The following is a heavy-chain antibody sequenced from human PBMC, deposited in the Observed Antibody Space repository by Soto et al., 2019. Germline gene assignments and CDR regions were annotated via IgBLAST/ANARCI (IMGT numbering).Heavy chain of an antibody. D-gene: IGHD3-22*01. J-gene: IGHJ4*02. CDR3: VPLSGSTGY. CDR1: GFTFSSYG. V-gene: IGHV3-30*03. CDR2: ISYDGSNK. Sequence: QVQLVESGGGVVQPGRSLRLSCAASGFTFSSYGMHWVRQAPGKGLEWVAVISYDGSNKYYADSVKGRFTISRDNSKNTLYLQINSLKPEDTAVYYCVPLSGSTGYWGQGTLVTLSS.